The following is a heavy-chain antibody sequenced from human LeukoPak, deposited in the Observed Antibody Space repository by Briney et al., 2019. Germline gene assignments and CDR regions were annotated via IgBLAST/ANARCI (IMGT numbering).Heavy chain of an antibody. CDR3: ARDRGSYYLDY. D-gene: IGHD1-26*01. CDR1: GYTFTSYG. V-gene: IGHV1-18*01. Sequence: ASVKVSCKASGYTFTSYGISGVRQAPGQGLEGMGWISAYNGNTNYAQKLQGRLTITTDTSTSTAYMELRSLRSDDTAVYYCARDRGSYYLDYWGQGPLATVSS. CDR2: ISAYNGNT. J-gene: IGHJ4*02.